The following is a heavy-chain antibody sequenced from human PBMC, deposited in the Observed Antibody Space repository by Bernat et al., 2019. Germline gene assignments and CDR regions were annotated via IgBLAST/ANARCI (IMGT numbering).Heavy chain of an antibody. Sequence: EVQLVESGGGLVQPGGSLRLSCAASGFTFSDHYMDWVRQAPGKGLEWVGRSRNKDKTFTTDYAASVTGRFTISRDESKNSLYLQMNSLKTEDTAVYYCARASSYSGTYETRNYFDSWGQGTLVTVSS. D-gene: IGHD1-26*01. CDR2: SRNKDKTFTT. J-gene: IGHJ4*02. V-gene: IGHV3-72*01. CDR1: GFTFSDHY. CDR3: ARASSYSGTYETRNYFDS.